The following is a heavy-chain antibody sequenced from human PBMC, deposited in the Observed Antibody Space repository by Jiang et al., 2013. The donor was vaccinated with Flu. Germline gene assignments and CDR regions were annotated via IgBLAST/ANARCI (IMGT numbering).Heavy chain of an antibody. J-gene: IGHJ4*02. D-gene: IGHD5-24*01. CDR3: ARGDGREDGYNKN. V-gene: IGHV1-69*04. Sequence: VRQAPGQGLEWMGRIIPILGIANYAQKFQGRVTINRGQILRAQPTLELSSLRSEDTAVYYCARGDGREDGYNKNWGQGTLVTVSS. CDR2: IIPILGIA.